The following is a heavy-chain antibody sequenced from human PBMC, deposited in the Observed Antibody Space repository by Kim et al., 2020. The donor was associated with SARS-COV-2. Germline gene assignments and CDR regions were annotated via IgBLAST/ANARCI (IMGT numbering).Heavy chain of an antibody. Sequence: ASVKVSCEASGYAFTSYGLHWVRQAPGQRLEWMGWINAGNGQTKYSQRFQGRVTITRDPSANTAYMELRSLTSEDTAVYYCARGVYCSTMTCFALADLLDYWGQGTLVAVSS. D-gene: IGHD2-2*01. CDR2: INAGNGQT. V-gene: IGHV1-3*01. CDR1: GYAFTSYG. CDR3: ARGVYCSTMTCFALADLLDY. J-gene: IGHJ4*02.